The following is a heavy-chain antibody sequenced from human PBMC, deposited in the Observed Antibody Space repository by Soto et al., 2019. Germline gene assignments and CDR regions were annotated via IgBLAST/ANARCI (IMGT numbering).Heavy chain of an antibody. D-gene: IGHD6-13*01. CDR1: GGSISRSSYY. CDR2: IYYSGST. Sequence: ADTLSLTCTVSGGSISRSSYYWGWIRQPPGKGLGWIGSIYYSGSTYYNPSLKSRVTISVDTSKNQFSLKLSSVTAADTAVYYCARLLPIPQLVVSNWFDPWGQGTLVTVSS. J-gene: IGHJ5*02. V-gene: IGHV4-39*01. CDR3: ARLLPIPQLVVSNWFDP.